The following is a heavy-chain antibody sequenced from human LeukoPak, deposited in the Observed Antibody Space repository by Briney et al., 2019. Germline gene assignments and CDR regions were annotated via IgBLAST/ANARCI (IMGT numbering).Heavy chain of an antibody. V-gene: IGHV5-51*01. CDR2: IYPGDSDT. D-gene: IGHD3-22*01. CDR1: GYRFTSYW. CDR3: ARHVNPFRNHYYHSNTALLTPEFDP. J-gene: IGHJ5*02. Sequence: GESLKISCKGSGYRFTSYWIGWVRPMPGKGLEWMGIIYPGDSDTRYSPSFQGQVTISADKSISTAYLQWSSLKASDTAMYYCARHVNPFRNHYYHSNTALLTPEFDPWGQGTLVTVSS.